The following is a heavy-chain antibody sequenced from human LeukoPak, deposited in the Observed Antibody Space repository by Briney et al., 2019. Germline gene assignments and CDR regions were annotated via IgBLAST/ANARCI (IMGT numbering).Heavy chain of an antibody. CDR2: ISAYNGNT. Sequence: ASVKVSCKASGYTFTSYGISWVRQAPGQGLEWMGWISAYNGNTNYAQKLQGRVTMTTDTSTSTAYMELRGLRSDDTAVYYCARAAIGYKSFDYWGQGTLVTVSS. V-gene: IGHV1-18*01. J-gene: IGHJ4*02. D-gene: IGHD5-24*01. CDR1: GYTFTSYG. CDR3: ARAAIGYKSFDY.